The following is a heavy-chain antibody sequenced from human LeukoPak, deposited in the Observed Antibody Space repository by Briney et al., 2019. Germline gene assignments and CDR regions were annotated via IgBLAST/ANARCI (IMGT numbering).Heavy chain of an antibody. CDR2: INHSGST. V-gene: IGHV4-34*01. CDR1: GGSFSGYY. J-gene: IGHJ4*02. D-gene: IGHD6-6*01. Sequence: SETLSLTCAVNGGSFSGYYWSWIRQPPGKGLEWIGEINHSGSTNYNPPLKSRVTISVDTSKNQFPLKLNAVADAGAAGYYCARGSIAVACDYWGQGTLVTVSS. CDR3: ARGSIAVACDY.